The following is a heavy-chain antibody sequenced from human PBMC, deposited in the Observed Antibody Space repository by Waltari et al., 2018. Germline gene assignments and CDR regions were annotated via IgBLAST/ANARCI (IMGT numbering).Heavy chain of an antibody. CDR3: ARGNGYDNSGYSAYGPYPDY. CDR2: MNPNSGYT. J-gene: IGHJ4*02. V-gene: IGHV1-8*01. D-gene: IGHD3-22*01. CDR1: GYTFTSFD. Sequence: QVQLVQSGAEVKKPGASVPFSCKASGYTFTSFDITWVRQATGQGLEWMGWMNPNSGYTGYAQKFQGRVTITRNTSISTAYMELSTLRSEDTAVYYCARGNGYDNSGYSAYGPYPDYWGQGTLVTVSS.